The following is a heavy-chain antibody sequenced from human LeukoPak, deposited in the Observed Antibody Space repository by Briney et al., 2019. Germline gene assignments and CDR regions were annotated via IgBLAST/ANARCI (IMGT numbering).Heavy chain of an antibody. CDR3: ARKIVGARGGAFDI. Sequence: GASVKVSCKASGYTFTGYYMHWVRQAPGQGLEWMGWINPNSGGTNYAQKFQGRVTMTRDTSISTAYMELSRLRSDDTAVYYCARKIVGARGGAFDIWGQGTMVTVSS. V-gene: IGHV1-2*02. CDR1: GYTFTGYY. CDR2: INPNSGGT. D-gene: IGHD1-26*01. J-gene: IGHJ3*02.